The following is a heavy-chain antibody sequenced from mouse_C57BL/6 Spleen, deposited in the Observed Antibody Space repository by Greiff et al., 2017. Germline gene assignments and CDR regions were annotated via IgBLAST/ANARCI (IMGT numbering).Heavy chain of an antibody. D-gene: IGHD3-1*01. J-gene: IGHJ2*01. CDR1: GYTFTGYW. CDR2: ILPGSGST. CDR3: ARSGDYFDY. V-gene: IGHV1-9*01. Sequence: VQLQQSGAELMKPGASVKLSCKATGYTFTGYWIEWVKQRPGHGLEWIGEILPGSGSTNSNEKFKGKATFTADTSSNTAYMQLSSLTTEDSAIYYCARSGDYFDYWGQGTTLTVSS.